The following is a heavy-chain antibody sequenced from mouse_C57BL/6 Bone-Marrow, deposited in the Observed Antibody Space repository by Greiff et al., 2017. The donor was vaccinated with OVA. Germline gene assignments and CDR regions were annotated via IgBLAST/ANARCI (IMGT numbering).Heavy chain of an antibody. D-gene: IGHD1-1*01. CDR3: ARQRLLRRGDAMDY. CDR2: ISTCSSTI. V-gene: IGHV5-17*01. Sequence: EVKLMESGGGLVKPGGSLKLSCAASGFTFSDYGMHWVRQAPEKGLEWVAYISTCSSTIYYADTVKGRFTFSRDNAKNTLFLQMTSLRSEDTAMYYCARQRLLRRGDAMDYWGQGTSVTVSS. J-gene: IGHJ4*01. CDR1: GFTFSDYG.